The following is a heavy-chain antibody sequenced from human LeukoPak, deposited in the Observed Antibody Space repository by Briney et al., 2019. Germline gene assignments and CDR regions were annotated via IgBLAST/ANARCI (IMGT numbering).Heavy chain of an antibody. D-gene: IGHD2-2*01. CDR3: ARALGYCSSTSCYGVEYYYYYYMDV. CDR2: ISSSGSTI. V-gene: IGHV3-48*03. CDR1: GFTFSSYE. J-gene: IGHJ6*03. Sequence: PGGSLRLSCAASGFTFSSYEMNWVRQAPGKGLEWVSYISSSGSTIYYADSVKGRFTISRDNAKNSLYLQMNSLRAEDTAVYYCARALGYCSSTSCYGVEYYYYYYMDVWGKGTTVTVSS.